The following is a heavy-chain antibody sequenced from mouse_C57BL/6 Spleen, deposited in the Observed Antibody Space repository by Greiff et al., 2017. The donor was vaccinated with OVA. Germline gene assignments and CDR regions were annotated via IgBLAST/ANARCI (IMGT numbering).Heavy chain of an antibody. CDR1: GFNIKNTY. J-gene: IGHJ4*01. V-gene: IGHV14-3*01. Sequence: VQLKQSVAELVRPGASVKLSCTASGFNIKNTYMHWVKQRPEQGLEWIGRIDPANGNTKYAPKFQGKATITADTSSNTADLQLSSLTSEDTASYYCARADGGYGSSYDYYAMDYWGQGTSVTVSS. D-gene: IGHD1-1*01. CDR2: IDPANGNT. CDR3: ARADGGYGSSYDYYAMDY.